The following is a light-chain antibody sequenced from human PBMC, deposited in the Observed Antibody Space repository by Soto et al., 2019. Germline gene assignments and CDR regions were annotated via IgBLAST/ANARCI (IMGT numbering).Light chain of an antibody. CDR3: QQDGNSHLEA. J-gene: IGKJ2*01. Sequence: IVLTQSPGTLSFSPGERATLSCRLSDSISSNFLAWYQQKPGQAPRLLIYGASNRATGIPDRFRGSGYGTAFTLTISRLEPEDFAVYYCQQDGNSHLEAFGHGTKLEI. V-gene: IGKV3-20*01. CDR1: DSISSNF. CDR2: GAS.